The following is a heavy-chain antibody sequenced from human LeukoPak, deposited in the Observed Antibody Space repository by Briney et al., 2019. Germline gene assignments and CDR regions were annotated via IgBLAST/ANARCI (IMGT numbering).Heavy chain of an antibody. Sequence: GGSLRLSCAASGFTFSSYGMHWVRQAPGKGLEWVAVIWYDGSNKYYADSVKGRFTISRDNSKNTLYLQMNSLRAEDTAVHYCARGVEGINDYWGQGTLDTVSS. J-gene: IGHJ4*02. CDR1: GFTFSSYG. V-gene: IGHV3-33*01. CDR2: IWYDGSNK. D-gene: IGHD1-14*01. CDR3: ARGVEGINDY.